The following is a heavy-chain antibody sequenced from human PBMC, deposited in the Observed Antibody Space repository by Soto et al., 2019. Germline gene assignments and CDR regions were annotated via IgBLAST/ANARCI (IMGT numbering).Heavy chain of an antibody. J-gene: IGHJ1*01. V-gene: IGHV4-59*01. CDR1: GVTISTYY. CDR2: NYHSGTT. CDR3: VREAYLGYGHAIEH. D-gene: IGHD5-12*01. Sequence: QVQLKESGPGLVNPSETLSLTCAVSGVTISTYYWSWILQPPWKGLEWIGYNYHSGTTNYNPSLKSRVTISVDTSKNQFSLRLTSVTAADTAIYYCVREAYLGYGHAIEHWGQGSLVTVST.